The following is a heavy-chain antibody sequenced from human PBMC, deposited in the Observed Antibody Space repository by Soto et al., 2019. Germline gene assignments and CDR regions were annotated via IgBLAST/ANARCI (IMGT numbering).Heavy chain of an antibody. CDR1: GGSISSKRYY. J-gene: IGHJ5*02. Sequence: QRQLQESGPGLVNPSETLSLTCTVSGGSISSKRYYWGWIRQPPGKGLEWIGSIYYSGSIDYNPSLKSRVTISVNTSKNQFSLKLSSVTAADTAVYYCARNGGYCTDGVCPDWFDRWGQGTLVTVSS. V-gene: IGHV4-39*01. D-gene: IGHD2-8*01. CDR3: ARNGGYCTDGVCPDWFDR. CDR2: IYYSGSI.